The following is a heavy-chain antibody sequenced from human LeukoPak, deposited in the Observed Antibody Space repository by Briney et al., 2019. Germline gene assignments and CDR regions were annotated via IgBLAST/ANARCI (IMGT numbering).Heavy chain of an antibody. CDR1: GFIFSRYS. Sequence: PGGSLRLSCAASGFIFSRYSMNWVRQAPGKGLEWVSSFSTGSSYTYYADSVKGRFTISRDNAKSSLYLQMNSLRAQDTAVYYCARGEGVFWSGNQGKNAFDIWGQGTMVTVSS. V-gene: IGHV3-21*06. D-gene: IGHD3-3*01. CDR2: FSTGSSYT. CDR3: ARGEGVFWSGNQGKNAFDI. J-gene: IGHJ3*02.